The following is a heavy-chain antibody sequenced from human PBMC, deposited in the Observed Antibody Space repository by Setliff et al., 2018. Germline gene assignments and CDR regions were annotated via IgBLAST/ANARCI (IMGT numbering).Heavy chain of an antibody. D-gene: IGHD2-15*01. CDR3: ARSGGRCSSGSCPSGEY. V-gene: IGHV1-69*13. CDR2: IIPIFGTA. CDR1: GGTFSSYA. Sequence: SVKVSCKASGGTFSSYAISWVRQAPGQGLEWMGGIIPIFGTANYAQKFQGRVTITPDESTSTAYMELSSLRSEDTAVYYCARSGGRCSSGSCPSGEYWGQETLVTVSS. J-gene: IGHJ4*02.